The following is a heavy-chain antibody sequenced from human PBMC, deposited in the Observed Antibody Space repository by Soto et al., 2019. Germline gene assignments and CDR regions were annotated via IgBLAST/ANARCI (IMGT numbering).Heavy chain of an antibody. J-gene: IGHJ5*02. CDR3: ARVIGSGWYNWFDP. CDR2: IYYSGST. CDR1: GGSISSYY. Sequence: PSETLSLTCTVSGGSISSYYWSWIRQPPGKGLEWIGYIYYSGSTNYNPSLKSRVTISVDTSKNRFSLKLSSVTAADTAVYYCARVIGSGWYNWFDPWGQGTLVTVSS. V-gene: IGHV4-59*01. D-gene: IGHD6-19*01.